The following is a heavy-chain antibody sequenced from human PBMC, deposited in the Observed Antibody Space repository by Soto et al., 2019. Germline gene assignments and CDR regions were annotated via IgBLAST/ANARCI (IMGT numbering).Heavy chain of an antibody. D-gene: IGHD6-19*01. CDR2: IIPILGIA. V-gene: IGHV1-69*02. J-gene: IGHJ3*02. CDR3: ARANKAVDDYAFDI. Sequence: ASVKVSCKASGGTFSSYTISWVRHAPGQGLEWMGRIIPILGIANYAQKFQDRVTITADKSTSTAYMELSSLRSEDTAVYYCARANKAVDDYAFDIWGQGTMVTVSS. CDR1: GGTFSSYT.